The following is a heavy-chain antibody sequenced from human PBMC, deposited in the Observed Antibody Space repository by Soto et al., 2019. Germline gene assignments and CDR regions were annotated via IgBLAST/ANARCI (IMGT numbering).Heavy chain of an antibody. CDR1: VGSISSSSYY. CDR2: IYYSGST. Sequence: PSETLSLTCTFSVGSISSSSYYCGWIRQPPWKGLEWIGSIYYSGSTYYNPSLKSRVTISVDTSKNQFSLKLSSVTAADTDVYYCARHNLLADIVIMVYDMGWFEPWGQGTPVTVSP. CDR3: ARHNLLADIVIMVYDMGWFEP. D-gene: IGHD2-8*01. J-gene: IGHJ5*02. V-gene: IGHV4-39*01.